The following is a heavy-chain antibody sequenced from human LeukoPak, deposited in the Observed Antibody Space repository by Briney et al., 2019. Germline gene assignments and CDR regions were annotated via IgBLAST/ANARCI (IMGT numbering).Heavy chain of an antibody. Sequence: GSLRLSCVASGFSVSSYGMSWVRQAPGKAPEWVSLVYSAGATHYADSVQGRFIISRDNSKNTLYLQMNNLRVEDTAIYHCVRDRAEGRAWVEFDPWGQGTVVTVSS. V-gene: IGHV3-66*02. CDR2: VYSAGAT. J-gene: IGHJ5*02. CDR3: VRDRAEGRAWVEFDP. CDR1: GFSVSSYG.